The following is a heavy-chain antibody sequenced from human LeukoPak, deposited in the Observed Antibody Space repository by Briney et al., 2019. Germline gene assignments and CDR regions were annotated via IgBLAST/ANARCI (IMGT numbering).Heavy chain of an antibody. J-gene: IGHJ6*02. CDR1: GYTLTELS. D-gene: IGHD2-15*01. CDR3: ARDATYCRGSTCSYYGLDV. V-gene: IGHV1-24*01. CDR2: FDPEDGET. Sequence: ASVKVSCKVSGYTLTELSMHWVRQAPGKGLEWMGGFDPEDGETIYAQKFQGRVTMTEDTSTDTAYMELSSLRSEDTAVYYCARDATYCRGSTCSYYGLDVWGQGTTVTVSS.